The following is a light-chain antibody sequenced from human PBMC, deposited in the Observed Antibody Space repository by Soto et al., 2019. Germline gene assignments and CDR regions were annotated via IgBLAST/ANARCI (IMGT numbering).Light chain of an antibody. CDR1: QSISSY. J-gene: IGKJ1*01. V-gene: IGKV1-17*01. CDR2: AAS. Sequence: DIQMTQSPSSLSASVGDRVTMTCRASQSISSYLNWYQQKPGKAPKLLIYAASSLQSGVPSRFSGSGSGTEFTLTISSLQPEDFATYYCLKHNSYPRKFGQGTKVDIK. CDR3: LKHNSYPRK.